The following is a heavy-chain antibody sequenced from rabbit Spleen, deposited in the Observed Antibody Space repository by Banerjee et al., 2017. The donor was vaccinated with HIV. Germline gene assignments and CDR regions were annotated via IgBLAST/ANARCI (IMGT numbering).Heavy chain of an antibody. V-gene: IGHV1S40*01. CDR3: ARDTGSSFSSYGMDL. CDR2: IYTGNGKT. D-gene: IGHD8-1*01. Sequence: QSLEESGGDLVKPGASLTLTCTASGFSFSSSYWICWVRQAPGKGLEWIGCIYTGNGKTYYASWAKGRFIMSRTSSTKVTLQMTSLTVADTATYFCARDTGSSFSSYGMDLWGPGTLVTVS. CDR1: GFSFSSSYW. J-gene: IGHJ6*01.